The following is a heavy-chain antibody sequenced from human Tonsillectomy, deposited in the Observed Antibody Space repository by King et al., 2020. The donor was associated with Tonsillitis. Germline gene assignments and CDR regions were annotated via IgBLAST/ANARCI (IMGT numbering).Heavy chain of an antibody. J-gene: IGHJ6*02. CDR3: AKDLEYYGSGSWGYGMDV. CDR2: IQYDGSNK. V-gene: IGHV3-30*02. Sequence: VQLVESGGGVVQPGGSLRLSCVASGFTFNTYGMHWVRQAPGKGLEWVGFIQYDGSNKYFADSVKGRFTISRDNSKNTLYLQMNSLRAEDTAVYYCAKDLEYYGSGSWGYGMDVWGQGTTVTVSS. CDR1: GFTFNTYG. D-gene: IGHD3-10*01.